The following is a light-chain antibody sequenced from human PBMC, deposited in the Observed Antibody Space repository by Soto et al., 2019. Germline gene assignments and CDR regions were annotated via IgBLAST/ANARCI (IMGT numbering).Light chain of an antibody. CDR3: QQYDNSPIT. CDR2: GAS. J-gene: IGKJ5*01. V-gene: IGKV3-20*01. Sequence: EIVLTQPPATLSLSPGERATLSCRASQSVSSYLAWYQQKPGQAPRLLIYGASSRATGIPDRFSGTGSETDFTLTISRLEPEDFAVYYCQQYDNSPITFGQGTRLEIK. CDR1: QSVSSY.